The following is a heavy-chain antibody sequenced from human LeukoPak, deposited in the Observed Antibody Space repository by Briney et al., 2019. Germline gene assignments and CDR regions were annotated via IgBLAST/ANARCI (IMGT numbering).Heavy chain of an antibody. CDR1: GGSFSGYY. CDR2: INHSGST. D-gene: IGHD1-26*01. J-gene: IGHJ4*02. Sequence: PSETLSLTCAVYGGSFSGYYWSWIRQPPGKGLEWIGEINHSGSTNYNPSLKSRVTISVDTSKNQFSLKLSSVTAADTAVYYCARVWSGSGSSGLDYWGQGTLVTVSS. V-gene: IGHV4-34*01. CDR3: ARVWSGSGSSGLDY.